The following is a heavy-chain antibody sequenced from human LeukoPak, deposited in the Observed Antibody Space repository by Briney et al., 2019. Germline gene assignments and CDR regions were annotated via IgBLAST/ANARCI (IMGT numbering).Heavy chain of an antibody. CDR2: ISGSGGST. CDR3: AKVERTAGTAEYFQH. D-gene: IGHD6-19*01. J-gene: IGHJ1*01. Sequence: PGGSLRLSCAASGFTFSSYAMSWVRLAPGKGLEWVSAISGSGGSTYYADSVKGRFTISRDNSKNTLYLQMNSLRAEDTAVYYCAKVERTAGTAEYFQHWGQGTLVTVSS. V-gene: IGHV3-23*01. CDR1: GFTFSSYA.